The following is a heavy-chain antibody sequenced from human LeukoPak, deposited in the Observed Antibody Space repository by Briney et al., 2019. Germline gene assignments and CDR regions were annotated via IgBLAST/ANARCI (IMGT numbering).Heavy chain of an antibody. Sequence: SETLSLTCTVSGGSISNYHWSWIRQPPGKGLEWIGYIYYTGSTNYNPSLKSRVTISVDTSKNQFSLKLSSMSAADTAVYYCARETYRYCTSTSCGLYYFGYWGQGILVTVSS. CDR1: GGSISNYH. CDR2: IYYTGST. V-gene: IGHV4-59*01. CDR3: ARETYRYCTSTSCGLYYFGY. J-gene: IGHJ4*02. D-gene: IGHD2-2*01.